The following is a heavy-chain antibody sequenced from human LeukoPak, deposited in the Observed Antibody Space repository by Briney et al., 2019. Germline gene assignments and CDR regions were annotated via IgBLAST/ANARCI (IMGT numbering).Heavy chain of an antibody. Sequence: PSETLSLTCAVYGGSFSGYYWSWIRQPPGKGLEWIGEINHSGSTNYNPSLKSRVTISVDTSKNQFSLKLSSVTAADTAVYYCARGAKMYYDYVWGSSQPRLDCWGQGTLVTVSS. D-gene: IGHD3-16*01. V-gene: IGHV4-34*01. CDR3: ARGAKMYYDYVWGSSQPRLDC. CDR1: GGSFSGYY. J-gene: IGHJ4*02. CDR2: INHSGST.